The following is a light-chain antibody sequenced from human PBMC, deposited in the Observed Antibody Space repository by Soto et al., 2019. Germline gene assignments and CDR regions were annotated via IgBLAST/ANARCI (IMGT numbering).Light chain of an antibody. CDR1: QSISSW. CDR2: KAS. V-gene: IGKV1-5*03. Sequence: DYQVTQSPSTLSASVGDRVTITCRASQSISSWLAWYQQKPGKAPKLLIYKASSLESGVPSRFSGSGSGTEFTLTISSLQPDDFATYYCQQYNSHSPWTFGQGTKVDIK. CDR3: QQYNSHSPWT. J-gene: IGKJ1*01.